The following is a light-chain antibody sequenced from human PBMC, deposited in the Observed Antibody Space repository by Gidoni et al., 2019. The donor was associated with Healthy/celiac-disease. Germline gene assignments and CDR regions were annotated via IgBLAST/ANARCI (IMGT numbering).Light chain of an antibody. J-gene: IGLJ3*02. CDR3: SSYTSSSTLGV. V-gene: IGLV2-14*01. Sequence: QSALTKPASVSGSPGQSITISCTGTSSDVGGYNYVSWYQQHPGKAPKLMIYEVSNRPSGVPDRFSGSKSGNTASLTISGLQAEDEADYYCSSYTSSSTLGVFGGGTKLTVL. CDR1: SSDVGGYNY. CDR2: EVS.